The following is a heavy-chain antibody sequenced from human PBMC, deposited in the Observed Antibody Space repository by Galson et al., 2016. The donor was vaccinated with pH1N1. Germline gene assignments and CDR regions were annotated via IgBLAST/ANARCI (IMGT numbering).Heavy chain of an antibody. J-gene: IGHJ3*02. CDR2: VPPADSDT. CDR3: ARQGGYKSGRVDFGAFDI. V-gene: IGHV5-51*01. D-gene: IGHD2-2*02. Sequence: QSGAKVKKPGDSLKISCKGSGCRFPNYWIGWVRQMPGKGLECVGLVPPADSDTRYRPSTQGQVTISVDNSNNTAYLQWSSLKASETAIYYCARQGGYKSGRVDFGAFDIWGQGTVVTVAS. CDR1: GCRFPNYW.